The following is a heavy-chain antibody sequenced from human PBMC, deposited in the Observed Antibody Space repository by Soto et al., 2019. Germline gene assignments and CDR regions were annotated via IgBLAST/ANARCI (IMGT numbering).Heavy chain of an antibody. CDR1: GGSISSSSYY. J-gene: IGHJ4*02. V-gene: IGHV4-39*01. CDR3: TKHAPDDSSGYYPLGY. Sequence: PSETLSLTCTVSGGSISSSSYYWGWIRQPPGKGLEWIGSIYYSGSTYYNPSLKSRVTISVDPSKNHFSLKLSSVTAADTAVFYCTKHAPDDSSGYYPLGYWGQGTLVTVSS. CDR2: IYYSGST. D-gene: IGHD3-22*01.